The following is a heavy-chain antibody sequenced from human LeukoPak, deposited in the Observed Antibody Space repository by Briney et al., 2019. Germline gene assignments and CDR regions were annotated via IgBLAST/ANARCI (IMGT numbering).Heavy chain of an antibody. CDR3: ARSYYYDSSGYSEPYYFDY. V-gene: IGHV4-38-2*01. J-gene: IGHJ4*02. CDR2: IFHSGSI. CDR1: GYSISGGYY. D-gene: IGHD3-22*01. Sequence: SETLSLTCAVSGYSISGGYYWGWIRQSPGKGLEWIATIFHSGSIYYNPSLKSRVTLSVDTSKNQFSLKLNSVTAADTAVHYCARSYYYDSSGYSEPYYFDYWGQGTLVTVFS.